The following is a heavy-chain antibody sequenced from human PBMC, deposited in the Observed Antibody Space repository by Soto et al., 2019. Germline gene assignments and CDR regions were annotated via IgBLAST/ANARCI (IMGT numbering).Heavy chain of an antibody. D-gene: IGHD2-21*01. CDR2: ISVTGAV. J-gene: IGHJ5*02. Sequence: SETLSLTCSVSGAALNSGNYYWSWIRQVPGKGLEGIGHISVTGAVDYNPSLRDRITISQDTSERQFSLNLRLVTAADTAVYYCARLRIATNNSKWFDPWGQGTLVTVSS. CDR1: GAALNSGNYY. V-gene: IGHV4-31*03. CDR3: ARLRIATNNSKWFDP.